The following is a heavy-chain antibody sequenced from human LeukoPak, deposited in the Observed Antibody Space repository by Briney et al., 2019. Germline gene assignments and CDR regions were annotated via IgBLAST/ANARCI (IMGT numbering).Heavy chain of an antibody. CDR1: RFTFSSYS. CDR3: ARDPAAAGSVWLDP. CDR2: ITTRSSYI. V-gene: IGHV3-21*01. Sequence: GGSLRLSCAASRFTFSSYSMNWVRQAPGKGLEWVSSITTRSSYIYYADSVKGRFTISRDDAKSSLYLQMSSLRPEDTAVYYCARDPAAAGSVWLDPWGQGILVTVSS. J-gene: IGHJ5*02. D-gene: IGHD6-13*01.